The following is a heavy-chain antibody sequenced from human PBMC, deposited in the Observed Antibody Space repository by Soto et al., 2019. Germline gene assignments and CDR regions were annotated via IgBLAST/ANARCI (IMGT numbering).Heavy chain of an antibody. J-gene: IGHJ6*02. CDR3: ARGGGTVPDGMDV. Sequence: SVKVSCTASGYTFTGYYMHWVRQAPVQGLEWMGWINPNSGGTNYAQKFQGRVTMTRDTSISTAYMELSRLRSDDTAVYYCARGGGTVPDGMDVWGQGTTVTVSS. CDR2: INPNSGGT. D-gene: IGHD1-7*01. CDR1: GYTFTGYY. V-gene: IGHV1-2*02.